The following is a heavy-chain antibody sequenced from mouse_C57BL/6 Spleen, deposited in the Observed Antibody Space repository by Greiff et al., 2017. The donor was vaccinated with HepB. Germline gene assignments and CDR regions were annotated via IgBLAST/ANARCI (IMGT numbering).Heavy chain of an antibody. D-gene: IGHD4-1*01. CDR3: ARDLGFYAMDY. J-gene: IGHJ4*01. CDR1: GFTFSDYY. Sequence: EVQRVESEGGLVQPGSSMKLSCTASGFTFSDYYMAWVRQVPEKGLEWVANINYDGSSTYYLDSLKSRFIISRDNAKNILYLQMSSLKSEDTATYYCARDLGFYAMDYWGQGTSVTVSS. CDR2: INYDGSST. V-gene: IGHV5-16*01.